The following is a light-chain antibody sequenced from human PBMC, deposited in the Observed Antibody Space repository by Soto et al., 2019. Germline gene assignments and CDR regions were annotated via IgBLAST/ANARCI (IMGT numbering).Light chain of an antibody. CDR1: QGIRND. Sequence: DIQMTQSPSSLSASVGDRVTITCRASQGIRNDLGWYQQKPGKAPKLLISAASSLESGVPSRFSGSGSGTEFTLTISSLQPDDFATYYCQHYYIYPFTFGPGTKVDIK. CDR3: QHYYIYPFT. V-gene: IGKV1-17*01. J-gene: IGKJ3*01. CDR2: AAS.